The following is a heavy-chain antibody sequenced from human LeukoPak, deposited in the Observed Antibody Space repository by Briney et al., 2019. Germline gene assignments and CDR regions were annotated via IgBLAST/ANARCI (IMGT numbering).Heavy chain of an antibody. Sequence: GGSLRLSCAASGFTFSSYSMNWVRQAPGKGLEWVSSISSSSSHIYYADSVKGRFTISRDNAKNSLYLQMNSLRAEDTAVYYCARDLAAAGLDYWGQGTLVTVSS. J-gene: IGHJ4*02. CDR2: ISSSSSHI. D-gene: IGHD6-13*01. CDR3: ARDLAAAGLDY. V-gene: IGHV3-21*01. CDR1: GFTFSSYS.